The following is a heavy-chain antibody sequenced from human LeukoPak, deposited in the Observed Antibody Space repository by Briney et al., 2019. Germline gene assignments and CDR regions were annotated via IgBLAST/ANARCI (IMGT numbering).Heavy chain of an antibody. D-gene: IGHD6-19*01. CDR2: IYHSGST. J-gene: IGHJ5*02. CDR1: GYSIISDYY. Sequence: PSETLSLTCAVSGYSIISDYYWGWIRQPPGKGLEWIGTIYHSGSTYYNPSLKSRVTISVDTSNNQFSLKLSSVTAADTAVYYCARDGSSGWSGWFDPWGQGTLVTVSS. CDR3: ARDGSSGWSGWFDP. V-gene: IGHV4-38-2*02.